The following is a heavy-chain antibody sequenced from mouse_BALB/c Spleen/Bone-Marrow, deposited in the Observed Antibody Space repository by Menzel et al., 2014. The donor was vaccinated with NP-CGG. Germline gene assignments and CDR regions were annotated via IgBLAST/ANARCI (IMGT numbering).Heavy chain of an antibody. CDR1: GFTFSSFG. CDR3: ARDVPLYDVGYFDY. J-gene: IGHJ2*01. D-gene: IGHD2-14*01. CDR2: ISSGSSTI. Sequence: EVKLVESGGGLVQPGGSRKLSCAASGFTFSSFGMHWVRQAPEKGLEWVAYISSGSSTIYYADKVKGRFTISRDNPKNTLFLQMTSLRSEDPAMYYCARDVPLYDVGYFDYWGQGTTLTVSS. V-gene: IGHV5-17*02.